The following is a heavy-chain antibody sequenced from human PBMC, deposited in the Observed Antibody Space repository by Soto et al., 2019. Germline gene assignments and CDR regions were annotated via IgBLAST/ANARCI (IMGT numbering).Heavy chain of an antibody. J-gene: IGHJ6*02. D-gene: IGHD3-3*01. CDR2: ISGSGGST. V-gene: IGHV3-23*01. CDR3: AKQNDFWSGPTYGMDV. CDR1: GFTFSSYA. Sequence: EVQLLESGGGLVQPGGSLRLSCAASGFTFSSYAMSWVRQAPGKGLECVSGISGSGGSTYYADSVKGRFTISRDNSKNTLYLEMNSLRAEDTALYFCAKQNDFWSGPTYGMDVWGQGTTVTVSS.